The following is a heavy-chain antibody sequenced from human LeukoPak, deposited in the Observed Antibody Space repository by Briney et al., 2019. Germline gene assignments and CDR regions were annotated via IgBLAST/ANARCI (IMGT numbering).Heavy chain of an antibody. J-gene: IGHJ4*02. V-gene: IGHV5-51*01. CDR3: ARQGYSSSSRFDY. Sequence: GESLKISCKGSGYTFTNYWIGWVRQMPGKGLEWMGIIYPGDSDTRYNPSFQGQVTISADKSISAAYLQWSSLKASDTAMYHCARQGYSSSSRFDYWGQGTLVTVSS. CDR2: IYPGDSDT. D-gene: IGHD6-6*01. CDR1: GYTFTNYW.